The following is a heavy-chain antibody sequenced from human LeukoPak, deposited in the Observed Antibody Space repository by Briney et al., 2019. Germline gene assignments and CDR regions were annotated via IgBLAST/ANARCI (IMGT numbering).Heavy chain of an antibody. D-gene: IGHD3-16*01. CDR2: IKQDGSEK. CDR1: GFTFSSYW. Sequence: GGSLRLSCAASGFTFSSYWMSWVRQAPGKGLEWVAIIKQDGSEKYYVDSVKGRFTISRDNAKNSLYLQMNSLRAEDTAVYYCARTPYDYVRYYGMDVWGQGTTVTVSS. J-gene: IGHJ6*02. CDR3: ARTPYDYVRYYGMDV. V-gene: IGHV3-7*01.